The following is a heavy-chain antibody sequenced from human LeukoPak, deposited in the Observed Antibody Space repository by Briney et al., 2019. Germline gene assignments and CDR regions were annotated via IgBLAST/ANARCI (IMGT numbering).Heavy chain of an antibody. D-gene: IGHD6-13*01. Sequence: GGSLRLSCAASGFTFSDYYMSWIRQAPGKGLEWVSYISSSSSYTNYADSVKGRFTISRDNAKNSLYLQMNSLRAEDTAVYYCARGRAAAGTGSRKEYGMDVWGKGTTVTVSS. V-gene: IGHV3-11*06. CDR2: ISSSSSYT. CDR1: GFTFSDYY. CDR3: ARGRAAAGTGSRKEYGMDV. J-gene: IGHJ6*04.